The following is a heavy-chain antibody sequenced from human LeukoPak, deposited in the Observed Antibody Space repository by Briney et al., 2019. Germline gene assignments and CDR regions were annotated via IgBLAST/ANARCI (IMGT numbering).Heavy chain of an antibody. J-gene: IGHJ4*01. CDR3: ARDLGFWSGPDY. D-gene: IGHD3-3*01. CDR2: IYPSGSA. CDR1: GGSISSYY. Sequence: PSETLSLTCTVSGGSISSYYWSWIRQPAGKGLQWIGRIYPSGSANYNPSLKSRVTMSVDTSKNQFSLRLNSMTAADTAVYYCARDLGFWSGPDYWGHGTLVTVSS. V-gene: IGHV4-4*07.